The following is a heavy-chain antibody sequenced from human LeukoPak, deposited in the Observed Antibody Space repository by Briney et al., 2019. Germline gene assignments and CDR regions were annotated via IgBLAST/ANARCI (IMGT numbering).Heavy chain of an antibody. CDR2: IVTSSSTI. J-gene: IGHJ4*02. CDR3: ARHDYGGNSGDN. V-gene: IGHV3-48*02. Sequence: PGGSLRLSCAASGFTFSTYGMNWVRQAPGKGLEWVSYIVTSSSTIYYADSVRGRFTISRDNAKNSLYLQMNSLRDEDTAVYYCARHDYGGNSGDNWGQGTLVTVSS. D-gene: IGHD4-23*01. CDR1: GFTFSTYG.